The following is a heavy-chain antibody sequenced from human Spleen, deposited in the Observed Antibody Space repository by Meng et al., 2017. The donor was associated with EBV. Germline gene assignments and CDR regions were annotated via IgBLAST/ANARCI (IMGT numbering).Heavy chain of an antibody. Sequence: YGAWVKEAGTSVKASCKASGYTFTTHNINWVRQATGQGLDWMGWMNPNNGYAGFAQKFQGRVTMTRDTSINTAYMEVSGLRSDDTAVYYCARGGESGYSYGSSDFDYWGQGTLVTVSS. D-gene: IGHD5-18*01. CDR3: ARGGESGYSYGSSDFDY. CDR1: GYTFTTHN. V-gene: IGHV1-8*01. J-gene: IGHJ4*02. CDR2: MNPNNGYA.